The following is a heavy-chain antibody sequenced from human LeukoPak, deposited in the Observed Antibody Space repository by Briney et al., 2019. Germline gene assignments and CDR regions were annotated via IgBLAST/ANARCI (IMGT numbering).Heavy chain of an antibody. CDR2: IIPIFGTA. V-gene: IGHV1-69*13. J-gene: IGHJ4*02. D-gene: IGHD1-7*01. CDR3: ARVGTTTGYYFDY. Sequence: SVKLSCKASGGTFSSYAISWVRHGPGQGLELMGGIIPIFGTANYAQKFQGRVTITADESTSTAYMELSSLRSEDTAVYYCARVGTTTGYYFDYWGQGTLVTVSS. CDR1: GGTFSSYA.